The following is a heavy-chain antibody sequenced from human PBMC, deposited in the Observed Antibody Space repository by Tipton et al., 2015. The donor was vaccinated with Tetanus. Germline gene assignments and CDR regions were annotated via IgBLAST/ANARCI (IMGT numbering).Heavy chain of an antibody. CDR1: GFTFKSYT. D-gene: IGHD1-14*01. CDR3: AKEALGVLNL. J-gene: IGHJ6*04. V-gene: IGHV3-23*01. CDR2: ISGXRXTP. Sequence: SLRLSCAASGFTFKSYTMNXVRQAPXNGLEWVAAISGXRXTPXHADSVKGRFTISRDNSKKTLSLQLNNLRADDTAIYYCAKEALGVLNLWGKGTTVIVSS.